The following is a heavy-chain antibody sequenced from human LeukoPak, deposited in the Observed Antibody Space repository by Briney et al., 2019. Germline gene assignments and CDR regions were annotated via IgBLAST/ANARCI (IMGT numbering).Heavy chain of an antibody. J-gene: IGHJ6*02. CDR2: ISASSSTI. Sequence: PGGSLRLSCAASGFTFSVYAMDWVRQAPGKGLEWVSLISASSSTIYYADSVKGRFTISRDNARNSLYLQMSSLRDEDTAVYYCARKNPSSYYYNMDVWGRGTTVTVSS. CDR3: ARKNPSSYYYNMDV. CDR1: GFTFSVYA. V-gene: IGHV3-48*02.